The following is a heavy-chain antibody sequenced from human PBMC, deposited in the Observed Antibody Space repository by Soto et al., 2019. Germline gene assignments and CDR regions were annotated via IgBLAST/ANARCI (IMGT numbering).Heavy chain of an antibody. Sequence: GASVKVSCKASGYTFTSYYMHWVRQAPGQGLEWMGIINPSGGSTSYAQRFQGRVTMTRDTSTSTVYMELSSLRSEDTAVYYCARGLPYGDYVNYYYYGMDVWGQGTTVTVSS. CDR1: GYTFTSYY. J-gene: IGHJ6*02. CDR2: INPSGGST. CDR3: ARGLPYGDYVNYYYYGMDV. V-gene: IGHV1-46*03. D-gene: IGHD4-17*01.